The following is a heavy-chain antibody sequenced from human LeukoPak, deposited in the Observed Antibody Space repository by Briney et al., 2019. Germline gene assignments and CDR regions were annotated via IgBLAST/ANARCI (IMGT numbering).Heavy chain of an antibody. J-gene: IGHJ3*02. D-gene: IGHD2-2*01. CDR2: IQSSGRT. Sequence: TASETLSLTCDVSGGSINDRDWWTWVRQPPGKGLEWLGEIQSSGRTNYNPSLKSRVTFSINKSQNQVFLNLGSVTAADTAVYYCVSLWPYQLSAFDIWGQGTMVTVSS. CDR1: GGSINDRDW. CDR3: VSLWPYQLSAFDI. V-gene: IGHV4-4*02.